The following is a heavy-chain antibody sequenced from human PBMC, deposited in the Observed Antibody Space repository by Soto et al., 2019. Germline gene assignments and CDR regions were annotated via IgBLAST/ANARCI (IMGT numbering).Heavy chain of an antibody. CDR2: IKQDASEN. CDR3: ARDSGPRGYDAFDI. CDR1: GFTFSNYW. J-gene: IGHJ3*02. D-gene: IGHD2-8*02. Sequence: EVQVVESGGGLVQPGGSLRLSCAASGFTFSNYWMTWVLQAPGNGLEWVANIKQDASENFYVDSVKGRFTISRDNAKNSLYLQMNSLRVEDTAVYYCARDSGPRGYDAFDIWGQGTMVTVSS. V-gene: IGHV3-7*04.